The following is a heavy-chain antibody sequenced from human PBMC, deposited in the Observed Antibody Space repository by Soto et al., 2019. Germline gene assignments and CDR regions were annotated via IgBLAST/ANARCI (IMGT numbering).Heavy chain of an antibody. CDR2: IRGTDEST. J-gene: IGHJ3*02. Sequence: EAQLLESGGGLVQPGGSLRLSCAASGFPFNNYAMSWVRQAPGKGLEWVSAIRGTDESTYYAQSVKGRFTISRDNSKNTLNLQMNSLRAEDTAVYYCVKSRSVEDGFDIWGQGTMVTVSS. V-gene: IGHV3-23*01. CDR3: VKSRSVEDGFDI. CDR1: GFPFNNYA.